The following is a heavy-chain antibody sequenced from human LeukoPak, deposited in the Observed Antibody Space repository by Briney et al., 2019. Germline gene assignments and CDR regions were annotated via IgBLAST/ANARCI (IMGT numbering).Heavy chain of an antibody. CDR1: GFTFSSYA. CDR2: ISGSGGST. D-gene: IGHD6-13*01. V-gene: IGHV3-23*01. Sequence: GGSLRLSCAASGFTFSSYAMSWVRQAPGQGLEWVSAISGSGGSTYYADSVKGRFTISRDNSKNTLYLQMNSLRAEDTAVYYCAKDTIAAAGMAPFDYWGQGTLVTVSS. CDR3: AKDTIAAAGMAPFDY. J-gene: IGHJ4*02.